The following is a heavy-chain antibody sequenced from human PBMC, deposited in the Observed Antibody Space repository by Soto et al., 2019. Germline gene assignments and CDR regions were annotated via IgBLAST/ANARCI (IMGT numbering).Heavy chain of an antibody. Sequence: GGSLRLSCAASGFTFDDYAMHWVRQVPGKGLEWVSGISWDSGRTGYADSVKGRFTISRDNAKNSLYLQMNSLRAEDTALYYCAKDGYPFIGCTSTSCYSEFDYWGQGTLVTVSS. V-gene: IGHV3-9*01. D-gene: IGHD2-2*01. CDR1: GFTFDDYA. J-gene: IGHJ4*02. CDR2: ISWDSGRT. CDR3: AKDGYPFIGCTSTSCYSEFDY.